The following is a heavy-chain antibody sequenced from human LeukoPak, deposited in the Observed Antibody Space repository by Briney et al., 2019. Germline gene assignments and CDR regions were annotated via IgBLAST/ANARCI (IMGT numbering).Heavy chain of an antibody. D-gene: IGHD6-13*01. CDR1: GYTFTSYD. CDR2: MNPNSGNT. CDR3: ARGRQYSSSWWDRYYFDY. J-gene: IGHJ4*02. V-gene: IGHV1-8*01. Sequence: ASVKVSCKASGYTFTSYDINWVRQATGQGLEWMGWMNPNSGNTGYAQKFQGRVTMTRNTSISTAYMELSSLRSEDTAVYYCARGRQYSSSWWDRYYFDYWGQGTLVTVSS.